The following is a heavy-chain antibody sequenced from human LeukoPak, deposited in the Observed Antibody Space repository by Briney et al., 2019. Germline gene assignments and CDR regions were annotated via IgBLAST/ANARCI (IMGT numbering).Heavy chain of an antibody. CDR3: ALVYYDILTGNYYYYYGMDV. D-gene: IGHD3-9*01. Sequence: ASVKVSCKASGYTFTGYYIHWVRQAPGQGLEWMAWINPNNGGTNYAQNFQGRVTMTRDTSISTAYMELSRRSSDDTAVYYCALVYYDILTGNYYYYYGMDVWGQGTTVTVSS. CDR1: GYTFTGYY. J-gene: IGHJ6*02. CDR2: INPNNGGT. V-gene: IGHV1-2*02.